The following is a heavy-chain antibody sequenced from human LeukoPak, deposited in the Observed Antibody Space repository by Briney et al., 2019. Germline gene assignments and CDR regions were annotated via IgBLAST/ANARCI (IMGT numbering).Heavy chain of an antibody. CDR3: ARLPGYYDILTGYKPHYYFDY. CDR2: INPSGGST. V-gene: IGHV1-46*01. J-gene: IGHJ4*02. CDR1: GYTFTSYY. Sequence: GASVKVSCKASGYTFTSYYMHWVRQAPGQGLEWMGIINPSGGSTSYAQKFQGRVTMTRDTSKNQFSLKLSSVTAADTAVYYCARLPGYYDILTGYKPHYYFDYWGQGTLVTVSS. D-gene: IGHD3-9*01.